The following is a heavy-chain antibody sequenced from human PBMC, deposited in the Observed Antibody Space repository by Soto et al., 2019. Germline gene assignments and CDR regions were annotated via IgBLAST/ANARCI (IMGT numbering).Heavy chain of an antibody. V-gene: IGHV3-21*01. CDR3: ARGEDCISTSCYFPSYYYYGMDV. Sequence: EVQLVESGGGLVKPGGSLRLSCAASGFTFSSYSMNWVRQAPGKGLEWVSSISSSSSYIYYADSVKGRFTISRDNAKNSLYLQMNSLRAEDTAVYYCARGEDCISTSCYFPSYYYYGMDVWGQGTTVTVSS. D-gene: IGHD2-2*01. CDR1: GFTFSSYS. J-gene: IGHJ6*02. CDR2: ISSSSSYI.